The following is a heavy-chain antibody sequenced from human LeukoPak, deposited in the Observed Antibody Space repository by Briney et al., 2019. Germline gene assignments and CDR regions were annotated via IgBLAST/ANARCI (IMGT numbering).Heavy chain of an antibody. CDR1: GFTFSSYS. V-gene: IGHV3-21*01. Sequence: PGGSLGLSCAASGFTFSSYSMNWVRQAPGKGLEWVSSISSSSSYIYYADSVKGRFTISRDNAKNSLYLQMNSLRAEDTAVYYCARIDLGIAAAGSYYFDYWGQGTLVTVSS. CDR2: ISSSSSYI. CDR3: ARIDLGIAAAGSYYFDY. D-gene: IGHD6-13*01. J-gene: IGHJ4*02.